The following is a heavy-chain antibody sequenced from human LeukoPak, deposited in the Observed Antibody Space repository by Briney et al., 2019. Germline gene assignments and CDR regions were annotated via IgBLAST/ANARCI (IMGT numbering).Heavy chain of an antibody. J-gene: IGHJ4*02. Sequence: GGSLRLSCVASGFTFGKYWMSWVRQAPGKGLEWVAKIKLDGSEKNYVDSVKGRFTISRDNTKNSLYLQMNSLRAEDTAVYYCARGDIVVVPAAPFDYWGQGTLVTVSS. CDR3: ARGDIVVVPAAPFDY. D-gene: IGHD2-2*01. V-gene: IGHV3-7*01. CDR1: GFTFGKYW. CDR2: IKLDGSEK.